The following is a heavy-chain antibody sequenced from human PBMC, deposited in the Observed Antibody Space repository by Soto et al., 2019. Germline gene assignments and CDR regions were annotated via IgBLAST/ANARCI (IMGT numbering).Heavy chain of an antibody. V-gene: IGHV4-31*03. CDR1: GGSIISGGYY. D-gene: IGHD2-2*01. CDR2: IYYSGST. Sequence: SETLSLTCSVSGGSIISGGYYWIWIRQHPGKGLEWIGYIYYSGSTYYNPSLKSRVTISVDTSKNQFSLKLSSVTAADTAVYYCARAIVVVPAAMEYYYYYGMDVWGQGTTVTVSS. CDR3: ARAIVVVPAAMEYYYYYGMDV. J-gene: IGHJ6*02.